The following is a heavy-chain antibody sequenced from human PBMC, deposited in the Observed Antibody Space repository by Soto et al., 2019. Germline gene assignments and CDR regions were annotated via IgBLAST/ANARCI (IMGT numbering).Heavy chain of an antibody. CDR1: GFTFSGSA. V-gene: IGHV3-73*01. CDR2: IRSKANSYAT. CDR3: TRLPHDYSSRRPFDY. Sequence: EVQLVESGGGLVQPGGSLKLSCAASGFTFSGSAMHWVRQASGKGLEWVGRIRSKANSYATAYAASVKGRFTISRDDSKNTAYLQMNSLKTEDTAVYYCTRLPHDYSSRRPFDYWGQGTLVTVSS. D-gene: IGHD4-4*01. J-gene: IGHJ4*02.